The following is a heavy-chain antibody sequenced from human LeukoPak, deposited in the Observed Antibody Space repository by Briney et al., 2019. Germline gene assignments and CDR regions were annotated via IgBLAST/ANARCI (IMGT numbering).Heavy chain of an antibody. D-gene: IGHD3-10*01. J-gene: IGHJ5*02. CDR2: IYYSGGT. CDR1: GGSISSYY. Sequence: SETLSLTCTVPGGSISSYYWSWIRQPPGKGLEWIGYIYYSGGTNYNPSLKSRAPIPVKTSKNQFSLKLSSVTAADTAVYYCARDRGEHYYGSGSYYTWFDPWGQGTLVTVSS. V-gene: IGHV4-59*01. CDR3: ARDRGEHYYGSGSYYTWFDP.